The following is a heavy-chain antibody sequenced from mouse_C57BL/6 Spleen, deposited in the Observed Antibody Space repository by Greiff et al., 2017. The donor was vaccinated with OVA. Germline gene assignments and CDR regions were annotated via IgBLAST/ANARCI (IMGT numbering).Heavy chain of an antibody. CDR2: INYDGSST. J-gene: IGHJ2*01. CDR3: ARENSSGYDY. V-gene: IGHV5-16*01. CDR1: GFTFSDYY. D-gene: IGHD3-2*02. Sequence: EVMLVESEGGLVQPGSSMKLSCTASGFTFSDYYMAWVRQVPEKGLEWVANINYDGSSTYYLDSLKSRFIISRDNAKNILYLQMSSPKSEDTATYYCARENSSGYDYWGQGTTLTVSS.